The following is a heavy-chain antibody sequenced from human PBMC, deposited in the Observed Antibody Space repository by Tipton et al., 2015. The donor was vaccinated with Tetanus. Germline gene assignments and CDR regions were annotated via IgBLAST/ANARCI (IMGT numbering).Heavy chain of an antibody. CDR3: ARAVVAYSNLDY. CDR1: GFTLSDYY. Sequence: LRLSCAASGFTLSDYYMSWIRQAPGKGLEWLSYISSSGATINYADSVKGRFTISRDNSKNTLYLQMNSLRAEDTAVYYCARAVVAYSNLDYWGQGTLVTVSS. J-gene: IGHJ4*02. CDR2: ISSSGATI. D-gene: IGHD4-11*01. V-gene: IGHV3-11*04.